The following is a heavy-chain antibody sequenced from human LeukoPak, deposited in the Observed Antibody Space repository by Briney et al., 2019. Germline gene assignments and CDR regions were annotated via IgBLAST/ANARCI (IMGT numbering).Heavy chain of an antibody. D-gene: IGHD2-2*01. V-gene: IGHV4-38-2*01. J-gene: IGHJ4*02. Sequence: SETLSLTXAVSGYSTTSGYYWGWIRQPPGKGLEWIGSIYHSGSTYYNPSLKTRVTISVDTSKNQFSLKLSSVTAADTAVYYCARLYLRDHCSSTSCYGLYFDYWGQGTLVTVSS. CDR3: ARLYLRDHCSSTSCYGLYFDY. CDR2: IYHSGST. CDR1: GYSTTSGYY.